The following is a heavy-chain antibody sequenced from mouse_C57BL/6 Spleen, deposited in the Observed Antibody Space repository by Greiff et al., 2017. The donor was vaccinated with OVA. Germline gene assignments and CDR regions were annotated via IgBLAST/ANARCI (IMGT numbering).Heavy chain of an antibody. D-gene: IGHD1-1*01. J-gene: IGHJ4*01. CDR1: GYAFSSSW. CDR2: IYPGDGDT. Sequence: VQLQESGPELVKPGASVKISCKASGYAFSSSWMNWVKQRPGKGLEWIGRIYPGDGDTNYNGKFKGKATLTADKSSSTAYMQLSSLTSEDSAVYFCARSVHYYGSSDYGMDYWGQGTSVTVSS. V-gene: IGHV1-82*01. CDR3: ARSVHYYGSSDYGMDY.